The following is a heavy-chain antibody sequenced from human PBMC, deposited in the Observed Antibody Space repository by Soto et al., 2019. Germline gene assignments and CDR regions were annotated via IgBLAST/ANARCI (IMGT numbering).Heavy chain of an antibody. CDR3: ARAVETAMDPCDY. V-gene: IGHV3-21*01. J-gene: IGHJ4*02. CDR1: GFTFSTYS. CDR2: ISGSGNYT. D-gene: IGHD5-18*01. Sequence: PGGSLRLSCAASGFTFSTYSMNWVRQAPGKGLEWVSSISGSGNYTHYADFLRGRFTISRDNAKTSLYLQMNSLRAEDTAVYYCARAVETAMDPCDYWGQGALVTVSS.